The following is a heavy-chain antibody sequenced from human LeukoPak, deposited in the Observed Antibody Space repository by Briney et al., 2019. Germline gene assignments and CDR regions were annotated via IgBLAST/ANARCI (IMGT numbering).Heavy chain of an antibody. CDR2: IYHSGST. Sequence: PSETLSLTCAVSGYSISSGYYWGWIRQPPGKGLEWIGSIYHSGSTYYNPSLKSRVTISVDTSKNQFSLKLSSVTAADTAVYYRARVNLYDSSGPNWGQGTLVTVSS. V-gene: IGHV4-38-2*01. CDR3: ARVNLYDSSGPN. J-gene: IGHJ4*02. CDR1: GYSISSGYY. D-gene: IGHD3-22*01.